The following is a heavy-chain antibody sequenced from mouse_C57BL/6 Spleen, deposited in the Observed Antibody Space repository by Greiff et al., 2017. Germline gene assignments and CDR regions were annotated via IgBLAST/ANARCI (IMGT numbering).Heavy chain of an antibody. D-gene: IGHD2-4*01. CDR2: LYPGDGDT. Sequence: VQLVESGPELVKPGASVKISCKASGYAFSSSWMNWVKQRPGKGLEWIGRLYPGDGDTNYNGKFKGKATLTADKSSSTAYMQLSSLTSEDSAVYFCARDYEGAMDYWGQGTSVTVSS. V-gene: IGHV1-82*01. J-gene: IGHJ4*01. CDR3: ARDYEGAMDY. CDR1: GYAFSSSW.